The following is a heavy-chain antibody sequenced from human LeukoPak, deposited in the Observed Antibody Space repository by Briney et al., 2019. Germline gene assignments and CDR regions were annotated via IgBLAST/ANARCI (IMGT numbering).Heavy chain of an antibody. Sequence: SQTLSVTCAISGDSVSSRNGAWNWIRQSPSRGLEWLGRTYYRSKWYNDYAEFIQGRITINPDTSKNQFSLQLNSVTPEDTAVYFCARDMGTTGWYTFDYWGQGTLVTVSS. D-gene: IGHD6-19*01. CDR2: TYYRSKWYN. V-gene: IGHV6-1*01. CDR1: GDSVSSRNGA. CDR3: ARDMGTTGWYTFDY. J-gene: IGHJ4*02.